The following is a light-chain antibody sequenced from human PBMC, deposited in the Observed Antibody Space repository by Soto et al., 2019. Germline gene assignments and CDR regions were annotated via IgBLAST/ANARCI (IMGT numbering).Light chain of an antibody. J-gene: IGLJ1*01. V-gene: IGLV2-23*02. CDR1: SSDVGTFNL. CDR3: CSYAGSRVYV. CDR2: EVI. Sequence: QSVLTQVASVSGSPGQSITISCTGTSSDVGTFNLVSWYQQHPGKAPRLMIYEVIKRPSGVSNRFSGSKSGNTASLTISGLQAEDEADSYCCSYAGSRVYVLGTGTKVTVL.